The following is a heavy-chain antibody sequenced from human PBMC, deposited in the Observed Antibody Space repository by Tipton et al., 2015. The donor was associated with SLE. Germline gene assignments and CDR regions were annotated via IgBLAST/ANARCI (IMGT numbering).Heavy chain of an antibody. CDR1: GFTFDDYA. Sequence: SLRLSCAASGFTFDDYAMHWVRQAPGKGLEWVSGISWNSGSIGYADSVKGRFTISRDNAKNSLYLKMNSLRAEDTALYYCAKGPIRSYTLYYFDYWGQGTLVTVSS. CDR2: ISWNSGSI. D-gene: IGHD3-10*01. J-gene: IGHJ4*02. V-gene: IGHV3-9*01. CDR3: AKGPIRSYTLYYFDY.